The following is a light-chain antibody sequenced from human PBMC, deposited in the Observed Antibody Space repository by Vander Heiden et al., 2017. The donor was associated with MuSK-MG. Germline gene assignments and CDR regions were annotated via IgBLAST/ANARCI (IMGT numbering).Light chain of an antibody. CDR2: GNC. CDR3: QSYDSSLSGSVV. V-gene: IGLV1-40*01. J-gene: IGLJ2*01. CDR1: SSNIGAGYD. Sequence: QSVLTQPPSVSGAPGQRVTIPCPGSSSNIGAGYDVHWYQQLPLTAPTLLISGNCNRPSGVPDRFSGSTSGTSASLAIPGLRAEDEADYSCQSYDSSLSGSVVFGGGTKLTVL.